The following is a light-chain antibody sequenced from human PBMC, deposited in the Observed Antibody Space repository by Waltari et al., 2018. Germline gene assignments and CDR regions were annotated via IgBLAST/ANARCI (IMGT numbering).Light chain of an antibody. J-gene: IGLJ3*02. Sequence: QSVLTQPPSASATPGQRVTISCSGSAFTIGTSSLNWYQQVPGAAPKLVIFRNYQRPSGIPDRFSGFKSGTSASVVISGVQSEDAATYHCATWDDSLNGVVFGGGTTLTVL. V-gene: IGLV1-44*01. CDR1: AFTIGTSS. CDR2: RNY. CDR3: ATWDDSLNGVV.